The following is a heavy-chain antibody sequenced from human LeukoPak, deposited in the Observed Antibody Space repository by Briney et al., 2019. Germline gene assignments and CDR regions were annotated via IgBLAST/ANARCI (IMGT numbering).Heavy chain of an antibody. CDR2: IHYTGST. D-gene: IGHD3-22*01. CDR1: GGSISTYH. J-gene: IGHJ4*02. CDR3: ARYFDTSAYHYHFDY. Sequence: SGTLSLTCTVSGGSISTYHWSWIRQPPGKGLEWIGYIHYTGSTNYNPSLKSRVTISVDTSKNQFSLKLSSVTAADTAVYYCARYFDTSAYHYHFDYWGQGTLVTVSS. V-gene: IGHV4-59*01.